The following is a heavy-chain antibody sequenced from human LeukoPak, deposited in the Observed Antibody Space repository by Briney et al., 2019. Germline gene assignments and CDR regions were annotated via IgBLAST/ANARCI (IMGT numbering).Heavy chain of an antibody. CDR1: GFTFSSYA. V-gene: IGHV3-23*01. J-gene: IGHJ4*02. CDR3: AKARHYGSGSPDDY. CDR2: ISGSGGST. D-gene: IGHD3-10*01. Sequence: GGSLRLSCAASGFTFSSYAMSWVRQAPGKGLEWVSAISGSGGSTYYADAVKGRFTISRDNSKNTLYLQMNSLRAEDTAVYYCAKARHYGSGSPDDYWSQGTLVTVSS.